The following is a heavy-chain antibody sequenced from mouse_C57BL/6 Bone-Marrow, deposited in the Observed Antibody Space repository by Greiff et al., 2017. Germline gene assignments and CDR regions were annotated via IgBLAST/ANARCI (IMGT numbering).Heavy chain of an antibody. D-gene: IGHD6-5*01. CDR2: IDPENGDT. CDR3: TTGSLYYYAMDY. Sequence: VQLQQSGAELVRPGASVKLSCTASGFNIKDDYMHWVKQRPEQGLEWIGWIDPENGDTEYASKFQGKATITADTSSNPASLQLSSLTSEDTAVYYCTTGSLYYYAMDYWGQGTSVTVSS. J-gene: IGHJ4*01. V-gene: IGHV14-4*01. CDR1: GFNIKDDY.